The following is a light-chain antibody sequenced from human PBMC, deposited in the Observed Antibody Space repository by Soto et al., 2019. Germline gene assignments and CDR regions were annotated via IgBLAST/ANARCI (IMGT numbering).Light chain of an antibody. Sequence: EVVLTQSPGTLSLSPGERATLSCRASQRISNYLAWYQQRPGQAPRLLIYHASSRATGIPTRFSGSGSATDFTLTISSLEPEDFAVYYCQQRSNWPITFGQGTRLEIK. CDR2: HAS. CDR1: QRISNY. CDR3: QQRSNWPIT. J-gene: IGKJ5*01. V-gene: IGKV3-11*01.